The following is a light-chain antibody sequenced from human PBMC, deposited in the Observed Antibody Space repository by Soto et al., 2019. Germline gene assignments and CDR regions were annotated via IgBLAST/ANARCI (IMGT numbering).Light chain of an antibody. Sequence: DIVMTQSPDSLAVSLGERATINCKSSQNVLYSSNNKNYLAWYQQKSGQPPKLLIHWASTRESGVPDRFSGSWSGKDFTLTITSLQAEDVAVYYCQQYFTVPLTFGGGTKVEIK. V-gene: IGKV4-1*01. CDR3: QQYFTVPLT. J-gene: IGKJ4*01. CDR1: QNVLYSSNNKNY. CDR2: WAS.